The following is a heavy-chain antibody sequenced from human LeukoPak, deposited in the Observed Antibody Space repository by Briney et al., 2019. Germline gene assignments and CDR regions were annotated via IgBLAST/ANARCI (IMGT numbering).Heavy chain of an antibody. CDR2: INHSGST. CDR3: ARGRRSAYYYGSGSYYRHYYFDH. CDR1: GGSFSGYY. Sequence: SETLSLTCAVYGGSFSGYYWSWIRQPPGKGLEWIGEINHSGSTNYNPSLKSRVTISVDTSKNQFSLKLSSVTAADTAVYYCARGRRSAYYYGSGSYYRHYYFDHWGQGTLVTVSS. J-gene: IGHJ4*02. V-gene: IGHV4-34*01. D-gene: IGHD3-10*01.